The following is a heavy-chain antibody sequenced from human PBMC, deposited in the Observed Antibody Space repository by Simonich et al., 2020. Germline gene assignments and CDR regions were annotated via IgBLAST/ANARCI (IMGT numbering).Heavy chain of an antibody. Sequence: EVQLVESGGGLVKPGGSLRLSCAASGFTFSSYSMNWVRQAPGKGVWWVSSIISSSSYKNYAYSVKGRFTISRDNAKNSLYLQMTSLRAEDTAVYYCARANERDYWGQGTLVTVSS. D-gene: IGHD1-1*01. CDR3: ARANERDY. V-gene: IGHV3-21*01. J-gene: IGHJ4*02. CDR2: IISSSSYK. CDR1: GFTFSSYS.